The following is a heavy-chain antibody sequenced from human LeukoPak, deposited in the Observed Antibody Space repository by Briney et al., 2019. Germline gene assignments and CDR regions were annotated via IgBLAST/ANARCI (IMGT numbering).Heavy chain of an antibody. CDR3: AREAQPYSSSWRAAFDF. V-gene: IGHV4-4*07. CDR2: IYTSGGT. D-gene: IGHD6-13*01. J-gene: IGHJ3*01. CDR1: GGSINNYY. Sequence: SETLSLTCTVSGGSINNYYWSWIRQPAGKGLEWIGRIYTSGGTSYNPSLKSRVTMSVDTSRAQFSLKLSSVTAADTAVYYCAREAQPYSSSWRAAFDFWGQGTMDTVSS.